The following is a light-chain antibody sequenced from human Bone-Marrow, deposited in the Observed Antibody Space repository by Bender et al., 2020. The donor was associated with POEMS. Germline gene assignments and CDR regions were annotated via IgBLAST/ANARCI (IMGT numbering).Light chain of an antibody. CDR3: CSYTTPGLYV. Sequence: QSALTQPASVSGSPGQSITISCTGTSSDVGGHNSVSWFQQSAGKAPKLMIYDVSDRPSGVSNHFSGSKSGNTASLTISGLQAEDEADYYGCSYTTPGLYVFGSGTTVTVL. V-gene: IGLV2-14*01. J-gene: IGLJ1*01. CDR2: DVS. CDR1: SSDVGGHNS.